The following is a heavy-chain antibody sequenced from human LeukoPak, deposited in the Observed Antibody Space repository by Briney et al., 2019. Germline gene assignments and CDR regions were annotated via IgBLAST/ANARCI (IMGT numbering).Heavy chain of an antibody. Sequence: GGTLRLSCAASGFTFSTYGMGWVRQAPGKGLEWVSSINNNGGTSTWYADSVKGRFTISRDNSKNTLYLQMNSLRAEDTAVYYCAKGSGSSNPYYYYMDVWGKGTTVTVSS. CDR1: GFTFSTYG. J-gene: IGHJ6*03. CDR3: AKGSGSSNPYYYYMDV. D-gene: IGHD1-26*01. V-gene: IGHV3-23*05. CDR2: INNNGGTST.